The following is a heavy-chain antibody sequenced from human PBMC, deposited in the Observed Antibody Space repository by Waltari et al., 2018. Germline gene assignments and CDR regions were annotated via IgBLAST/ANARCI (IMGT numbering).Heavy chain of an antibody. CDR2: INPNSGGT. V-gene: IGHV1-2*02. D-gene: IGHD6-19*01. CDR3: ARDNSSGWYYFDY. CDR1: GYTFTGYY. J-gene: IGHJ4*02. Sequence: QVQLVQSGAEVKKPGASVKVSCKASGYTFTGYYMHWVRQAPGQGLEWMGWINPNSGGTNYAQKLQGRVTMTRDTSISTAYMELSRLRSDDTAVYYCARDNSSGWYYFDYWGQGTLVTVSS.